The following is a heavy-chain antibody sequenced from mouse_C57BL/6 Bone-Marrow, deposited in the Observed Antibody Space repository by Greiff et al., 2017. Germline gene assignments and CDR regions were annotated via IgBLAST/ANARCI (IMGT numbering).Heavy chain of an antibody. CDR3: ARGYDAMDY. V-gene: IGHV1-80*01. CDR2: LYPGAGDT. D-gene: IGHD1-1*02. J-gene: IGHJ4*01. CDR1: GYAFSSYW. Sequence: VQLQQSGAELVKPGASVKISCKASGYAFSSYWMNWVQQRPGKGLEWIGQLYPGAGDTNYNGKFKGKAKLTADKSSSTAYMQLSSLISEDSAVYFFARGYDAMDYWGQGTAVTVSS.